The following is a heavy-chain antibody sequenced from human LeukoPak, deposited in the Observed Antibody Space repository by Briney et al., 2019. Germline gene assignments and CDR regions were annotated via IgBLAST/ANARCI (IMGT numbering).Heavy chain of an antibody. V-gene: IGHV1-69*04. CDR1: GGTFSSYA. J-gene: IGHJ5*02. CDR3: ARYPSPSSPFDP. Sequence: ASVKVSRKASGGTFSSYAISWVRQAPGQGLEWMGRIIPIFGIANYAQKFQGRVTITADKSTSTAYMELSSLRSEDTAVYYCARYPSPSSPFDPWGQGTLVTVSS. D-gene: IGHD6-13*01. CDR2: IIPIFGIA.